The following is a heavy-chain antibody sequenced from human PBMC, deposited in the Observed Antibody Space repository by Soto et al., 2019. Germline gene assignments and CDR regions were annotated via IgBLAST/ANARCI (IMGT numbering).Heavy chain of an antibody. J-gene: IGHJ6*03. CDR3: AKDKASYQGPRYYYMDV. CDR2: ISGSGGST. Sequence: EVQLLESGGGLVQPGGSLRLSCAASGFTFSNYAMSWVRQAPGTGLEWVSGISGSGGSTWYADSVKGRFTISRDSSKNTVSLQMNSLRAEDTAVYYCAKDKASYQGPRYYYMDVWGKGTTVTVSS. D-gene: IGHD3-16*02. V-gene: IGHV3-23*01. CDR1: GFTFSNYA.